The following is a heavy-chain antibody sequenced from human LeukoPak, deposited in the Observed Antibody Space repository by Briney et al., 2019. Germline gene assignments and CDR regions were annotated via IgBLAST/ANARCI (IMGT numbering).Heavy chain of an antibody. CDR3: ARGNHYYDSSGTDY. Sequence: ASVKVSCKASGGTFSSYAINWVRQATGQGLEWMGWMNPNSGNTGYAQKFQGRVTMTRNTSISTAYMELSSLRSEDTAVYYCARGNHYYDSSGTDYWGQGTLVTVSS. CDR2: MNPNSGNT. CDR1: GGTFSSYA. J-gene: IGHJ4*02. D-gene: IGHD3-22*01. V-gene: IGHV1-8*02.